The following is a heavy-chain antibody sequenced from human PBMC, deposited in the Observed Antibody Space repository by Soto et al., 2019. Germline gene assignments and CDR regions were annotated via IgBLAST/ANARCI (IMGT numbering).Heavy chain of an antibody. Sequence: EVQLLESGGGLVQPGGSLRLSCAASGFTFSSSAMIWVRQAPGRGLEWVSAISDTGARTFYADSVKGRFTISRDNSMNTLYLHMSSLRPEDTAVYYCAKRFDNWGLGTLVTVSS. CDR2: ISDTGART. J-gene: IGHJ4*02. V-gene: IGHV3-23*01. CDR1: GFTFSSSA. CDR3: AKRFDN.